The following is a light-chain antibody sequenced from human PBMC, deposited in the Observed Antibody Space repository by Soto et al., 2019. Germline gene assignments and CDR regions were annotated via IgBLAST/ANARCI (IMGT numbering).Light chain of an antibody. CDR3: QQRSNWPPLT. CDR1: QIIDNY. V-gene: IGKV3-11*01. CDR2: DAS. Sequence: EIVLTQSPATLSLSPGDRATLSCRASQIIDNYLAWYQQKPGQAPRLLIYDASNMATGIPARFSGSGSGTDFTLTISSLEPEDFAVYYCQQRSNWPPLTFGGGTKVEI. J-gene: IGKJ4*01.